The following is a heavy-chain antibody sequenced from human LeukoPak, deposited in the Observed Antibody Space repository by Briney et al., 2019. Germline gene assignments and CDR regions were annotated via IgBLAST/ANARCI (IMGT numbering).Heavy chain of an antibody. V-gene: IGHV1-46*03. CDR1: GYTFSSYY. CDR3: ARAAGVVVAATHFDC. Sequence: GASVKVSCKTSGYTFSSYYLEWVRQAPGQGLEWMGIIDPSGGDTSYAQKFQGRVTMTRDTSTSTIYMELSSLRSEDTAVYYCARAAGVVVAATHFDCWGQGTLVIVSS. J-gene: IGHJ4*02. D-gene: IGHD2-15*01. CDR2: IDPSGGDT.